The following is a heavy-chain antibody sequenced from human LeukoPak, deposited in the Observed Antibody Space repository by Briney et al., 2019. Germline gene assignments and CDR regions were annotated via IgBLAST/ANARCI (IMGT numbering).Heavy chain of an antibody. CDR2: INPSGDST. V-gene: IGHV1-46*01. D-gene: IGHD3-16*02. Sequence: ASVKVSCKTSGYTFTTFYIHWVRQAPGQGLEWMGIINPSGDSTSYAQKFQGRLTMTGDMSTSTVYMELGSLRSEDTAVYYCARDNSVGDIAWWFDPWGQGTLVTVSS. J-gene: IGHJ5*02. CDR1: GYTFTTFY. CDR3: ARDNSVGDIAWWFDP.